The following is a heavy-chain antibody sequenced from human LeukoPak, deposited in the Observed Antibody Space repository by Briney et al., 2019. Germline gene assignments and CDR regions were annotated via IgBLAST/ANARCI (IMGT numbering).Heavy chain of an antibody. Sequence: GGSLRLSCAASGFTLSTYALSWVRQAPGKGLEWVSGISGSGGRIYYADSVKGRFTISRDNSKNTLYLQMNSLRAEDTAVYYCAKDLQGVFGDFDYWGQGTLVTVSS. J-gene: IGHJ4*02. CDR3: AKDLQGVFGDFDY. V-gene: IGHV3-23*01. CDR2: ISGSGGRI. D-gene: IGHD3-16*01. CDR1: GFTLSTYA.